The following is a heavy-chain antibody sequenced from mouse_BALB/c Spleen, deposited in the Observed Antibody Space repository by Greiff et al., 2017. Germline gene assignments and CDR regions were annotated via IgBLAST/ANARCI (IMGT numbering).Heavy chain of an antibody. Sequence: QVQLKQPGAELVKPGASVKLSCKASGYTFTSYWMHWVKQRPGQGLEWIGEINPSNGRTNYNEKFKSKATLTVDKSSSTAYMQLSSLTSEDSAVYYCAREGLYYDYGRYAMDYWGQGTSVTVSS. CDR1: GYTFTSYW. D-gene: IGHD2-4*01. CDR2: INPSNGRT. CDR3: AREGLYYDYGRYAMDY. V-gene: IGHV1S81*02. J-gene: IGHJ4*01.